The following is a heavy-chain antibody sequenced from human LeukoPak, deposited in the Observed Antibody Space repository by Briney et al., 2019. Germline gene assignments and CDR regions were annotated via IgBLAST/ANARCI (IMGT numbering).Heavy chain of an antibody. V-gene: IGHV3-64D*06. Sequence: GGSLRLSCSASGLTSSSYAMHWVRQAPGKELEYVSAIITNGGSTYYADSVKGRFTISRDNSKNTLYLQMSSLRAEDTAVYCCVKERSYYDSSGYYRHYFDYWGQGTLVTVSS. CDR3: VKERSYYDSSGYYRHYFDY. CDR1: GLTSSSYA. J-gene: IGHJ4*02. D-gene: IGHD3-22*01. CDR2: IITNGGST.